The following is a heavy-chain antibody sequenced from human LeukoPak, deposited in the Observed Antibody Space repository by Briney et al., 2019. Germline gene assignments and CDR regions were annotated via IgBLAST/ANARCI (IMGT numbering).Heavy chain of an antibody. V-gene: IGHV3-21*06. J-gene: IGHJ4*02. Sequence: GGSLRLSCAASGFTFSGYWMSWVRQAPGKGLEWVSSIDSGGGYMFYADSVKGRFIISRDNAKDSLYLQMNSLRVEDTAVYYCLRGDRRDYWGQGTLVTVSS. CDR1: GFTFSGYW. CDR2: IDSGGGYM. CDR3: LRGDRRDY.